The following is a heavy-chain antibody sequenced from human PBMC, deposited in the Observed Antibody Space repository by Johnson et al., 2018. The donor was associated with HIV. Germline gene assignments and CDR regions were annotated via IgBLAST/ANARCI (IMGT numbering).Heavy chain of an antibody. CDR2: IKQDGSAK. V-gene: IGHV3-7*01. J-gene: IGHJ3*02. CDR1: GFTFSSYW. Sequence: VQLVESGGGLVQPGGSLRLSCAASGFTFSSYWMSWVRQAPGKGLEWVANIKQDGSAKYYVDSVKGRFTLSRDNAKNSLYLQMNSLRAEDTAVDYCARDRIPYNWNYEGDAFDIWGQGTMVTVSS. CDR3: ARDRIPYNWNYEGDAFDI. D-gene: IGHD1-7*01.